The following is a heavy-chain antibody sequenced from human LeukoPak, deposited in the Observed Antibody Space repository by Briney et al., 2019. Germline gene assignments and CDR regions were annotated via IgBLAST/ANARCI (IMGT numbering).Heavy chain of an antibody. D-gene: IGHD1-26*01. Sequence: GGSLRLSCAASGFTFSSYSMNWVRQAPGKGLEWVSYISSSSRTIYYADSVKGRFTISRDNVKNSLYLQMNSLRAEDTAVYYCARDVMTGAPGADYWGQGTLVTVSS. CDR2: ISSSSRTI. CDR3: ARDVMTGAPGADY. CDR1: GFTFSSYS. J-gene: IGHJ4*02. V-gene: IGHV3-48*01.